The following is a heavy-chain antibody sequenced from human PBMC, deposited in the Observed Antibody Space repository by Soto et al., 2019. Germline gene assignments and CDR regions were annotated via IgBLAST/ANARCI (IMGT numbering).Heavy chain of an antibody. CDR2: ISSSSSTI. J-gene: IGHJ6*02. D-gene: IGHD3-10*01. CDR1: GFTFSSYS. V-gene: IGHV3-48*02. CDR3: ARDPPRHYYGQNYYYYGMDV. Sequence: PGGSLRLSCAASGFTFSSYSMNWVRQAPGKGLGWVSYISSSSSTIYYADSVKGRFTISRDNAKNSLYLQMNSLRDEDTAVYYCARDPPRHYYGQNYYYYGMDVWGQGTTVTVSS.